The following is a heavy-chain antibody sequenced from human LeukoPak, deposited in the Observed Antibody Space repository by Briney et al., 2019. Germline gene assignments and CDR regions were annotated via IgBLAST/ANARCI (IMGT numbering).Heavy chain of an antibody. V-gene: IGHV4-59*01. CDR3: ARVINWFDP. J-gene: IGHJ5*02. Sequence: TSETLSLTCTVSGGSISSYYWSWIRQPPGKGLEWIGYIYYSGSTNYNPSLKSRVTISVDTSKNQFSLKLSSVTAADTAVYYCARVINWFDPWSQGTLVTVSS. CDR2: IYYSGST. CDR1: GGSISSYY.